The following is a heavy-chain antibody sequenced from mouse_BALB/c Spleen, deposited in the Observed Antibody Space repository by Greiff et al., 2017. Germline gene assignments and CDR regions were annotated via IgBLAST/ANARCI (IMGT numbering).Heavy chain of an antibody. D-gene: IGHD2-4*01. J-gene: IGHJ4*01. V-gene: IGHV3-2*02. Sequence: EVKVEESGPGLVKPSQSLSLTCTVTGYSITSDYAWNWIRQFPGNKLEWMGYISYSGSTSYNPSLKSRISITRDTSKNQFFLQLNSVTTEDTATYYCARSVITTWYYAMDYWGQGTSVTVSS. CDR1: GYSITSDYA. CDR2: ISYSGST. CDR3: ARSVITTWYYAMDY.